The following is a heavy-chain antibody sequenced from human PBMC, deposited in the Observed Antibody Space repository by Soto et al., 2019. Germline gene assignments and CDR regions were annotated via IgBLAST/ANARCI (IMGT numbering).Heavy chain of an antibody. CDR1: GYTFTGYY. J-gene: IGHJ4*02. V-gene: IGHV1-2*04. D-gene: IGHD2-15*01. CDR3: ARDHGGGSCYSSSRVGDCYSNYFDY. CDR2: INPNSGGT. Sequence: GASVKVSCKASGYTFTGYYMHWVRQAPGQGLEWMGWINPNSGGTNYAQKFQGWVTMTRDTSISTAYMELSRLRSDDTAVYYCARDHGGGSCYSSSRVGDCYSNYFDYWGQGTLVTVSS.